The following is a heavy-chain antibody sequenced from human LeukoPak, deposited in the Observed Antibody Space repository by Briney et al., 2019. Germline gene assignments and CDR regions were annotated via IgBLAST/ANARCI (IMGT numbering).Heavy chain of an antibody. V-gene: IGHV4-31*03. J-gene: IGHJ4*02. Sequence: PSQTLSLTCTVSGGSISSGGYYWSWIRQHPGKGLEWIGYNYYSGNTYYNPSLKSRVIISVDTSKNQFSLKLSSVTAADTAVYYCARGYSGYDHRDYWGQGTLVTVSS. CDR1: GGSISSGGYY. CDR2: NYYSGNT. D-gene: IGHD5-12*01. CDR3: ARGYSGYDHRDY.